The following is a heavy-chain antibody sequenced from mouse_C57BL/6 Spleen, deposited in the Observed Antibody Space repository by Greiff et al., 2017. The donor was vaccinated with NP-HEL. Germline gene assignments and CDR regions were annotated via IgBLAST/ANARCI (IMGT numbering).Heavy chain of an antibody. CDR2: ISDGGSYT. CDR3: ARDPFDY. V-gene: IGHV5-4*01. Sequence: DVHLVESGGGLVKPGGSLKLSCAASGFTFSSYAMSWVRQTPEKRLEWVATISDGGSYTYYPDNVKGRFTISRDNAKNNLYLQMSHLKSEDTAMYYCARDPFDYWGQGTTLTVSS. CDR1: GFTFSSYA. J-gene: IGHJ2*01.